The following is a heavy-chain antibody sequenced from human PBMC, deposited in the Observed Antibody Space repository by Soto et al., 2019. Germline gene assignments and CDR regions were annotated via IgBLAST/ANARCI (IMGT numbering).Heavy chain of an antibody. CDR3: AKDRDPDGIWTFDS. CDR2: LIGGDGDK. CDR1: GFTFRPFT. Sequence: EVQLLEHGGQLVQPGESLRLSCAASGFTFRPFTMNWVRQAPGKGLEWVSGLIGGDGDKFYSDSVKGRFTISRDNSKDMLFLHMSSLRVDATAVYYCAKDRDPDGIWTFDSWGQGTLVTVSS. V-gene: IGHV3-23*01. D-gene: IGHD3-9*01. J-gene: IGHJ5*01.